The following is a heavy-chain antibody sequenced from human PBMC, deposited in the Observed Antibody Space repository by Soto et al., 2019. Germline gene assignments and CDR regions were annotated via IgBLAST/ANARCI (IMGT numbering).Heavy chain of an antibody. CDR3: ARGRKGYTYGLFDN. Sequence: SETLSLTCTVSGGSISGYYWNWIRQPPGKGLEWIGYIYYSGNTKYNPSLKSRVTISVDMSKDQFSLKLTSVTAADAAVYYCARGRKGYTYGLFDNWGQGTLVTVS. CDR1: GGSISGYY. CDR2: IYYSGNT. V-gene: IGHV4-59*01. J-gene: IGHJ4*02. D-gene: IGHD5-18*01.